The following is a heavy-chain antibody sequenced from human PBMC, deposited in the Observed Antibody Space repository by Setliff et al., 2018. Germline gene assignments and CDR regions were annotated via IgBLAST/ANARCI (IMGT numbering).Heavy chain of an antibody. V-gene: IGHV4-59*11. J-gene: IGHJ2*01. CDR1: SGSIGSHY. CDR2: VFHTGST. Sequence: SETLSLTCSVSSGSIGSHYWNWMRQPPGKGLEWIGHVFHTGSTRYNPSLRSRVTISVDTSENYFSLRLTSVTAADTAVYYCARAPPSVPYGDYGPRQYFDLWGRGSLVTVSS. D-gene: IGHD4-17*01. CDR3: ARAPPSVPYGDYGPRQYFDL.